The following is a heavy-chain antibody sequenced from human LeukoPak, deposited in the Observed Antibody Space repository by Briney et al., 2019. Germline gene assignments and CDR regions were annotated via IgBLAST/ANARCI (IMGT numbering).Heavy chain of an antibody. D-gene: IGHD1-1*01. CDR2: MKQDGSEQ. CDR3: ARDSGRYNWNDAGSAFDI. CDR1: GFTFSSYW. J-gene: IGHJ3*02. Sequence: GGSLRPSCAASGFTFSSYWMSWVRQAPGKGLEWVANMKQDGSEQNYVDSVKGRFTISRDNAKNSLYLQMASLRAEDTAVYYCARDSGRYNWNDAGSAFDIWGQGTMVTVSS. V-gene: IGHV3-7*01.